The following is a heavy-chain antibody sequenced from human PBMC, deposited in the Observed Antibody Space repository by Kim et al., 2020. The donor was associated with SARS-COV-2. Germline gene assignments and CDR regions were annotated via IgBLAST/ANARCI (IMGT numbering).Heavy chain of an antibody. D-gene: IGHD2-2*01. CDR1: GFTLSTYG. V-gene: IGHV3-30*02. Sequence: GGSLRLSCAASGFTLSTYGMHWVRQAPGKGLEWVASIWNDGSNKSHGDSVKGRFTISRDNSKNTLYLQMNSLRGEDTAVYYCARGHTFHVSVMPDYYYYMAVWGEGTTVTVSS. J-gene: IGHJ6*03. CDR2: IWNDGSNK. CDR3: ARGHTFHVSVMPDYYYYMAV.